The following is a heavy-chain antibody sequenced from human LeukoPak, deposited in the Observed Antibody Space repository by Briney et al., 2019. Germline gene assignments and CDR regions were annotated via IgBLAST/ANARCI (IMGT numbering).Heavy chain of an antibody. CDR2: IKTDGSIT. V-gene: IGHV3-74*01. D-gene: IGHD2-21*02. Sequence: GGSLRLSCAASGFSFSVYWMHWVRQAPGKGPVWVSRIKTDGSITDYADFVKGRFTISRDNAKNSLYLQMNSLRAEDTAVYYCASTNDPYCGGDCYTNWFDPWGQGTLVTVSS. CDR1: GFSFSVYW. J-gene: IGHJ5*02. CDR3: ASTNDPYCGGDCYTNWFDP.